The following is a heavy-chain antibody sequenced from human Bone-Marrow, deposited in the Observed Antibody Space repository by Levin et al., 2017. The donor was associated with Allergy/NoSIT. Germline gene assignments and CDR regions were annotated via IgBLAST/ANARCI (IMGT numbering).Heavy chain of an antibody. Sequence: GGSLRLSCAASGFSFSTYGFHWVRQVPGKGLEWVAVISHDGNKRHYVDSVRGRFTISRDNSKNAVFLQMSSLKLEDTAVYYCAKSKTSPGWSGYSRGYHYYGLDVWGQGTTVSVSS. D-gene: IGHD3-3*01. CDR1: GFSFSTYG. CDR2: ISHDGNKR. CDR3: AKSKTSPGWSGYSRGYHYYGLDV. J-gene: IGHJ6*02. V-gene: IGHV3-30*18.